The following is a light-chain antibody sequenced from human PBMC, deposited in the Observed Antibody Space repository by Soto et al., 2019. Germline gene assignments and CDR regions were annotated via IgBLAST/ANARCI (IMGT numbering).Light chain of an antibody. V-gene: IGKV2-30*01. J-gene: IGKJ1*01. CDR3: MQSAHSPWT. Sequence: VMTQSPISLPVTFGQRASIFCRSGQSFVYSDGNTYLNWFQQRPAQSPRRLIYKASNRDSGVTDRFSGSESRTDVTWKISSVQAEDVAVYYCMQSAHSPWTFGPGTKVDIK. CDR2: KAS. CDR1: QSFVYSDGNTY.